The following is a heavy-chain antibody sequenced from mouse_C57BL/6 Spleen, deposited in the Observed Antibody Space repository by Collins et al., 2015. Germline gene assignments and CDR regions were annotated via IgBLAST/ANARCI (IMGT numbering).Heavy chain of an antibody. Sequence: QVQLQQPGTELVKPGASVKLSCKASGYTFTSYWMHWVKQRPGQGLEWIGNINPSNGGTNYNEKFKSKATLTADKSSSTAYMELRSLTSEDSAVYFCARSGITTVVAMDYWGQGTSVTVSS. J-gene: IGHJ4*01. CDR2: INPSNGGT. D-gene: IGHD1-1*01. CDR1: GYTFTSYW. V-gene: IGHV1-53*01. CDR3: ARSGITTVVAMDY.